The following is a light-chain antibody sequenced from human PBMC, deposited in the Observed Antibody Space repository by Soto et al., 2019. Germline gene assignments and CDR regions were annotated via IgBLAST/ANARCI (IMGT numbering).Light chain of an antibody. CDR2: DAS. CDR1: QTISSN. J-gene: IGKJ4*01. Sequence: IVMTQSPATLSVSPGERATVSCRASQTISSNLAWYQQKPGQAPRLLIYDASTRATGIPARFSGSGSGTEFTLTISSLQSEDIAVYYCQQYNNWPPLTFGGGTKVEIK. V-gene: IGKV3-15*01. CDR3: QQYNNWPPLT.